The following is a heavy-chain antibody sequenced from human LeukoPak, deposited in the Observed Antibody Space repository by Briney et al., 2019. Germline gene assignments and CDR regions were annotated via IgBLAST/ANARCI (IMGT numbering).Heavy chain of an antibody. D-gene: IGHD3-16*01. CDR3: AKGLRTGVGPYMGYHYYMDV. V-gene: IGHV3-23*01. Sequence: GGSLRLSCAASGLTFCRYAMSGVRQAPGKGLTWVSTINDNGAGRYYADSVKGRSPISSDNSYNTVSLQMNSLRDEETGVYYCAKGLRTGVGPYMGYHYYMDVWGKGATVTVSS. J-gene: IGHJ6*03. CDR2: INDNGAGR. CDR1: GLTFCRYA.